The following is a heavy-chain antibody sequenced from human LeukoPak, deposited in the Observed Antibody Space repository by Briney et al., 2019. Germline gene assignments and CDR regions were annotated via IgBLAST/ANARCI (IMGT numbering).Heavy chain of an antibody. J-gene: IGHJ4*02. CDR1: GFTFSSYA. V-gene: IGHV3-23*01. Sequence: QTGGSLRLSCAASGFTFSSYAMSWVRQAPGKGLEWVSAISGSGGSTYHADSVKGRFTISRDNSKNTLYLQMNSLRAEDTAVYYCAKDQGSMITFGGVIAYWGQGTLVTVSS. D-gene: IGHD3-16*02. CDR3: AKDQGSMITFGGVIAY. CDR2: ISGSGGST.